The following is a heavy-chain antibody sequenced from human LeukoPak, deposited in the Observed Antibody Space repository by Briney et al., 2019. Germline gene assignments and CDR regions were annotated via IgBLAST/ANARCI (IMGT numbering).Heavy chain of an antibody. J-gene: IGHJ6*02. V-gene: IGHV1-18*01. D-gene: IGHD4-17*01. Sequence: ASVKVSCKASGYTFTSYGISWVRQAPGQGLEWMGWISAYNSNTNYAQKLQGRVTMTTDTSTSTAYMELRSLRSDDTAVYYCTREPTVTSPTPYYYYGMDVWGQGTTVTVSS. CDR1: GYTFTSYG. CDR2: ISAYNSNT. CDR3: TREPTVTSPTPYYYYGMDV.